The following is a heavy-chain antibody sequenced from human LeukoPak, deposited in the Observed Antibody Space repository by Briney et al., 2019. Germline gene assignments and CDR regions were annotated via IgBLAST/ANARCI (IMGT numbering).Heavy chain of an antibody. V-gene: IGHV4-39*01. Sequence: WVRQAPAKGRGGLGRINYTGSTYYNPSLRSRVTMSVDTSKNQFSLKLSSMTAADTAVYYCARHVVVVTAIRNEYFQHWGQGTLVTVSS. CDR3: ARHVVVVTAIRNEYFQH. CDR2: INYTGST. J-gene: IGHJ1*01. D-gene: IGHD2-21*02.